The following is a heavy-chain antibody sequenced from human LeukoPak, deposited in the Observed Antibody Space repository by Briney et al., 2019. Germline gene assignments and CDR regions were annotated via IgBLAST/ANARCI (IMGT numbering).Heavy chain of an antibody. CDR1: GGSINSYY. CDR2: IYSRGST. CDR3: ARAEYYYDSSGYYRGGGRFDY. J-gene: IGHJ4*02. V-gene: IGHV4-59*08. Sequence: PSETLSLTCTVSGGSINSYYWSWIRQPPGKGLEWIGYIYSRGSTNYNPSLKSRVTISVDTSKTQFSLKLSSVTAADTAVYYCARAEYYYDSSGYYRGGGRFDYWGQGTLVTVS. D-gene: IGHD3-22*01.